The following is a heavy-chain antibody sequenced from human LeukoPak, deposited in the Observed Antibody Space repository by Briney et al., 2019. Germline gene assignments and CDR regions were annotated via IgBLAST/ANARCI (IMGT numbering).Heavy chain of an antibody. Sequence: ASVKVSCKASGYTFTSYGISWVRQAPGQGLEWMGIINPSGGSASYAQKFQGRVTMTRDTSTSTVYMELSSLRSEDTAVYYCARPISGYNFGYVYWGQGTLVTVSS. CDR1: GYTFTSYG. D-gene: IGHD5-18*01. V-gene: IGHV1-46*01. CDR2: INPSGGSA. CDR3: ARPISGYNFGYVY. J-gene: IGHJ4*02.